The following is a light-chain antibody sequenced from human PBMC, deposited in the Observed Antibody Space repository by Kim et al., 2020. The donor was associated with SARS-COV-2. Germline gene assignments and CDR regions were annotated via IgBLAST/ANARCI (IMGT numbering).Light chain of an antibody. V-gene: IGLV2-14*03. CDR2: DVS. CDR1: SSDVASYNY. J-gene: IGLJ2*01. CDR3: SSYTTSTTLI. Sequence: GQSITISCPGTSSDVASYNYVSWYQQHPRNAPQLLIYDVSNRPSGVSNRFSGSKSGKTASLTISGLQPEDEADYYCSSYTTSTTLIFGGGTQLTVL.